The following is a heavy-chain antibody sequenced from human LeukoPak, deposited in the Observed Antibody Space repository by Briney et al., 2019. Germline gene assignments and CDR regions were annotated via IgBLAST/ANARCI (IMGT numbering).Heavy chain of an antibody. D-gene: IGHD4-17*01. Sequence: GGSLGLSCAASGFTFSSYSMNWVCQAPGKGLEWVSSISSSSSYIYYADSVKGRFTISRDNAKNSLYLQMNSLRAEDTAVYYCARGTTVTTCWFDPWGQGTLVTVSS. CDR1: GFTFSSYS. J-gene: IGHJ5*02. V-gene: IGHV3-21*01. CDR3: ARGTTVTTCWFDP. CDR2: ISSSSSYI.